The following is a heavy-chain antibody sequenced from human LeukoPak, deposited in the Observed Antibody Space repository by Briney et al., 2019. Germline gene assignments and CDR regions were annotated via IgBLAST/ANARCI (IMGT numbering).Heavy chain of an antibody. CDR1: GGSISSGGYS. CDR2: INHSGST. J-gene: IGHJ5*02. V-gene: IGHV4-34*01. CDR3: ARGRRIAAAGTNWFDP. D-gene: IGHD6-13*01. Sequence: SETLSLTCAVSGGSISSGGYSWSWIRQPPGKGLEWIGEINHSGSTNYNPSLKSRVTISVDTSKNQFSLKLSSVTAADTAVYYCARGRRIAAAGTNWFDPWGQGTLVTVSS.